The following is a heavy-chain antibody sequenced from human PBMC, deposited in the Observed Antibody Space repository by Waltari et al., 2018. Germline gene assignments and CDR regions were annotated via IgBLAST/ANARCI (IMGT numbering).Heavy chain of an antibody. Sequence: QVQLVQSGAEVKKPGASVKVSCKASGNTFTRYYMHWVRQAPGQGLEWMGIINPRGGGKGYEQKLKGRVTMTRDTSKSTGYRELSSLRSEDTAVYYCARGVEDGRFGYWFDYWGQGTLVTVSS. CDR3: ARGVEDGRFGYWFDY. CDR2: INPRGGGK. V-gene: IGHV1-46*04. J-gene: IGHJ4*02. CDR1: GNTFTRYY. D-gene: IGHD2-8*02.